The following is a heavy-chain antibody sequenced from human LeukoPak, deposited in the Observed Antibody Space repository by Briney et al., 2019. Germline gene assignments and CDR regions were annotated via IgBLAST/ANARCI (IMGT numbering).Heavy chain of an antibody. CDR2: INPNSGGT. J-gene: IGHJ5*02. V-gene: IGHV1-2*02. CDR1: GYTFTGYY. D-gene: IGHD3-3*01. CDR3: AREATIFGVVGAPPQGQWFDP. Sequence: ASVKVSCKASGYTFTGYYMHWVRQAPGQGLEWMGWINPNSGGTNYAQKFQGRVTMTRDTSISTAYMELSRLRSDDTAVYYCAREATIFGVVGAPPQGQWFDPWGQGTLVTVSS.